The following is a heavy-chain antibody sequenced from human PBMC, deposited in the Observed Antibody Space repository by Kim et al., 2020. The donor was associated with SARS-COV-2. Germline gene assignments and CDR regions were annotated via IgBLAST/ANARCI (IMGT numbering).Heavy chain of an antibody. CDR2: IYYSGST. CDR3: ARAHRLRHFDY. V-gene: IGHV4-59*01. Sequence: SETLSLTCTVSGGSISSYYWSWIRQPPGKGLEWIGYIYYSGSTNHNPSLKSRVTISVDTSKNQFSLKLSSVTAADTAVYYCARAHRLRHFDYWGQGTLVTVSS. J-gene: IGHJ4*02. D-gene: IGHD4-17*01. CDR1: GGSISSYY.